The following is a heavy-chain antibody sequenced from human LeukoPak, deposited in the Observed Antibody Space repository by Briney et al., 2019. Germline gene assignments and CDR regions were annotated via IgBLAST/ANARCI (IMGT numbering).Heavy chain of an antibody. V-gene: IGHV3-11*01. Sequence: GGSLRLSCAASGFTFSDYYMSWIRQAPGKGLEWVSYISSSGSTIYYADSMKGRFTISRDNAKNSLYLQMNSLRAEDTAVYYCARDLENRSPIIAAAGYYYYGMDVWGQGTTVTVSS. CDR2: ISSSGSTI. J-gene: IGHJ6*02. D-gene: IGHD6-13*01. CDR1: GFTFSDYY. CDR3: ARDLENRSPIIAAAGYYYYGMDV.